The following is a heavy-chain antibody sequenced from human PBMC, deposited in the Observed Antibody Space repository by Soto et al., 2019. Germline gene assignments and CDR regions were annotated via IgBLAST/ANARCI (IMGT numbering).Heavy chain of an antibody. CDR3: ARVSPHYYDSSGYYSPDY. CDR2: ISAYNGNT. CDR1: GYTFTSYG. V-gene: IGHV1-18*01. D-gene: IGHD3-22*01. Sequence: ASVKVSCKASGYTFTSYGISWVRQAPGQGLEWMGWISAYNGNTNYAQKLQGRVTMTTDTSTSTAYMELRSLRSDDTAVYYFARVSPHYYDSSGYYSPDYWGQGTLVTVSS. J-gene: IGHJ4*02.